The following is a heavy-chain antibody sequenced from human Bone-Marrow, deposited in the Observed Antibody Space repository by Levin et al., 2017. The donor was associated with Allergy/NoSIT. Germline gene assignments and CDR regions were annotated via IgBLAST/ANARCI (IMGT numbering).Heavy chain of an antibody. J-gene: IGHJ4*02. CDR1: GFHFSTHG. CDR2: IWNDGTNK. CDR3: ARAVGPFDY. Sequence: GGSLRLSCAASGFHFSTHGLHWVRQAPGKGLDWVAVIWNDGTNKYYADSVKGRFTISRDNSKNTLYLQMDSLRDEDTAVYYCARAVGPFDYWGQGTLVTVSS. V-gene: IGHV3-33*01.